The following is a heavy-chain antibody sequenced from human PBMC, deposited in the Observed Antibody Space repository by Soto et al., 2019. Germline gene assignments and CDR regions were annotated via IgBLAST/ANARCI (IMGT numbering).Heavy chain of an antibody. V-gene: IGHV1-69*13. J-gene: IGHJ5*02. CDR1: GGTFSSYA. Sequence: GASVKVSCKASGGTFSSYAISWVRQAPGQGLEWMGGIIPIFGTANYAQKFQGRVTITADESTSTAYMELSSLRSEDTAVYYCAREDRYSSTLFDPWGQGTLVTVSS. CDR3: AREDRYSSTLFDP. D-gene: IGHD6-13*01. CDR2: IIPIFGTA.